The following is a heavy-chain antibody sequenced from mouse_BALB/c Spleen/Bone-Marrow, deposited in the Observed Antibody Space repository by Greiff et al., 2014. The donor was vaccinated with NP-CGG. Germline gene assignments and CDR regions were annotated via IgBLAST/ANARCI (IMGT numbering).Heavy chain of an antibody. CDR3: AGWTTVRDY. CDR2: ILPGSGST. Sequence: QVQLKQSGAELMKPGASVKISCKATGYTFSSYWIEWVKQRPGHGLEWIGEILPGSGSTNYNEKFKGKATFTADTSSNTAYMQLSSLTSEDSAVYYCAGWTTVRDYWGQCTTLTVSS. CDR1: GYTFSSYW. J-gene: IGHJ2*01. V-gene: IGHV1-9*01. D-gene: IGHD1-1*01.